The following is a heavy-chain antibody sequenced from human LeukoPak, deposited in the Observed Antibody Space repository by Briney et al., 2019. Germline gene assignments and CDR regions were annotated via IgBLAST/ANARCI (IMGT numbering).Heavy chain of an antibody. CDR2: IKRDGGDK. Sequence: AAGSLRFSCAAAGFTISSFWMSWVRHAPGKGLKWGANIKRDGGDKYYVDSVKGRFSIARDNATNSLYLHMNSLRAEDTAVYYCARGDEYTTSPWGQGTLVTVSS. V-gene: IGHV3-7*05. D-gene: IGHD2-2*02. J-gene: IGHJ4*02. CDR1: GFTISSFW. CDR3: ARGDEYTTSP.